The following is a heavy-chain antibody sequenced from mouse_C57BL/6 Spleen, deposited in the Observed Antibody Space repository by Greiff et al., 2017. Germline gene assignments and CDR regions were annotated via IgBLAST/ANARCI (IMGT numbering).Heavy chain of an antibody. CDR3: ARYNSNYFYAMDY. V-gene: IGHV7-3*01. CDR2: IRNKANGYTT. Sequence: DVKLVESGGGLVQPGGSLSLSCAASGFTFTDYYMSWVRQPPGKALEWLGFIRNKANGYTTEYSASVKGRLTISRDNSQSLLYLHMNALRAEDSSTYYCARYNSNYFYAMDYWGQGTSVTVSA. D-gene: IGHD2-5*01. CDR1: GFTFTDYY. J-gene: IGHJ4*01.